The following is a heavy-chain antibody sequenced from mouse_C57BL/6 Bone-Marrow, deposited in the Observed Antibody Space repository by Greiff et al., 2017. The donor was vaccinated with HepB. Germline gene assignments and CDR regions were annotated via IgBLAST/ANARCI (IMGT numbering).Heavy chain of an antibody. Sequence: VQLQQSGPELVKPGASVKMSCKASGYTFTDYNMHWVKQSHGKSLEWIGYINPNNGGTSYNQKFKGKATLTVNKSSSTAYMELRSLTSEDSAVYYCARLYGSSYWFAYWGQGTLVTVSA. J-gene: IGHJ3*01. CDR1: GYTFTDYN. D-gene: IGHD1-1*01. CDR3: ARLYGSSYWFAY. CDR2: INPNNGGT. V-gene: IGHV1-22*01.